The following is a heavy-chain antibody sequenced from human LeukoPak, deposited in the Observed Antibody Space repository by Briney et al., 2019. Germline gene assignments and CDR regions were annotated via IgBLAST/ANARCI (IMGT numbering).Heavy chain of an antibody. J-gene: IGHJ2*01. V-gene: IGHV3-74*01. CDR1: GFTFSDYW. CDR3: ARLGRPLITYPNWYVDL. D-gene: IGHD2-8*01. CDR2: INSDGSST. Sequence: GGSLRLSCAASGFTFSDYWMHWVRQAPGTGLVWVSRINSDGSSTSYADSVKGRFTISRDNAKNTLYLQMSSLRVEDTAVYYCARLGRPLITYPNWYVDLWGRGTLVTVSS.